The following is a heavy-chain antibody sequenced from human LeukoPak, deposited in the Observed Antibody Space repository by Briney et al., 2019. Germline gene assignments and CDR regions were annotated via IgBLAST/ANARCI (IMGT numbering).Heavy chain of an antibody. J-gene: IGHJ6*03. CDR3: ARRRELGYYYYYYMDV. CDR2: IYTSGST. Sequence: SETLSLTCTVSGGSISSYYWSWIRQTAGKGLEWIGHIYTSGSTNYNPSLMSRVTMSVDTSKNQFSLKLSSVTAADTAVYYCARRRELGYYYYYYMDVWGTGTTVTISS. D-gene: IGHD7-27*01. V-gene: IGHV4-4*07. CDR1: GGSISSYY.